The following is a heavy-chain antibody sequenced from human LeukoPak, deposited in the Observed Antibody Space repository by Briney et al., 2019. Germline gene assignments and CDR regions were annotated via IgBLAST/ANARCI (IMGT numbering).Heavy chain of an antibody. Sequence: KPSETLSLTCAVYGGSFSGYYWSWIRQPPGKGLEWIGEISHSGSTNYNPSLKSRVTISVDTSKNQFSLKLSPVTAADTAVYYCARGRAAALPWGQGTLVTVSS. J-gene: IGHJ5*02. D-gene: IGHD6-13*01. CDR2: ISHSGST. CDR3: ARGRAAALP. V-gene: IGHV4-34*01. CDR1: GGSFSGYY.